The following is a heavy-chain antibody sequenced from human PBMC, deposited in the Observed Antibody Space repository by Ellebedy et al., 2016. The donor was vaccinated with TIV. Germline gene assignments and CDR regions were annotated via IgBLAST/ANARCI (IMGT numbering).Heavy chain of an antibody. J-gene: IGHJ4*02. V-gene: IGHV4-59*12. CDR1: GASITTYY. Sequence: SETLSLTCTVSGASITTYYWNWIRQPPGKGLEWIGSIYYSGSTYYNPSLKSRVTISVDTSKNQFSLKLSSVTAADTAVYYCARKEWGGLFDYWGQGTLVTVSS. D-gene: IGHD3-3*01. CDR2: IYYSGST. CDR3: ARKEWGGLFDY.